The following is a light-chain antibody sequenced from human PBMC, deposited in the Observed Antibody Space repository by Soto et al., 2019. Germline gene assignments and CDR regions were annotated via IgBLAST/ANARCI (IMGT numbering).Light chain of an antibody. J-gene: IGKJ2*01. CDR2: HAS. Sequence: EIVMTQSPATLSVSPGERATLSCRASQSVSTNLAWYQHKNGQAPRLLIYHASTRATGIPARFTGSGSGTDFTLTISGLQSEDFAVYYCQRYNNWPPEYTFGQGTKLEIK. V-gene: IGKV3-15*01. CDR3: QRYNNWPPEYT. CDR1: QSVSTN.